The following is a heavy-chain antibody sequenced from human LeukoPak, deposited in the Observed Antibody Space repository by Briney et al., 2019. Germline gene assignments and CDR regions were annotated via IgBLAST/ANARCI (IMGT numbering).Heavy chain of an antibody. Sequence: ASVKVSCKASGYTFTSYDINWVRQATGQGLEWMGWMNPNSGNTGYAQKFRGRVTMTRNTSISTAYMELSSLGSEGTAVYYCARWDDYYGSGSSKYYFDYWGQGTLVTVSS. CDR1: GYTFTSYD. CDR2: MNPNSGNT. CDR3: ARWDDYYGSGSSKYYFDY. J-gene: IGHJ4*02. D-gene: IGHD3-10*01. V-gene: IGHV1-8*01.